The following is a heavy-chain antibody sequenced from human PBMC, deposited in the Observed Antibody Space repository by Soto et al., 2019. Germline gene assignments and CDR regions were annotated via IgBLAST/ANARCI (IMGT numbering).Heavy chain of an antibody. CDR3: ARVPYYDFWSGYYTANYYYYGMDV. Sequence: WASVKVSCKASGYTFTGYYMHWVRQAPGQGLEWMGWINPNSGGTNYAQKFQGRVTMTRDTSISTAYMELSRLRSDDTAVYYCARVPYYDFWSGYYTANYYYYGMDVWGQGTTVTVSS. J-gene: IGHJ6*02. CDR1: GYTFTGYY. V-gene: IGHV1-2*02. D-gene: IGHD3-3*01. CDR2: INPNSGGT.